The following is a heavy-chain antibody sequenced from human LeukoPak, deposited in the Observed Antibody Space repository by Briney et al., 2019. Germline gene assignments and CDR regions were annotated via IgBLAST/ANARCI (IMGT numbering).Heavy chain of an antibody. CDR2: IRSKTNNYAT. CDR1: GFTFSGSA. J-gene: IGHJ4*02. D-gene: IGHD4-17*01. Sequence: GGSLRLSCAASGFTFSGSAMHWVRQASGKGLEWVGRIRSKTNNYATEYAVSVEGRFTISRDDSKNTAYLQMNSLKTEDTAVYYCTRVHTGYWGQGTLVTVSS. V-gene: IGHV3-73*01. CDR3: TRVHTGY.